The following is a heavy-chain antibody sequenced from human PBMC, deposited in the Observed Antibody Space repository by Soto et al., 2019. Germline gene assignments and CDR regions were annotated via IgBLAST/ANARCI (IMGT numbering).Heavy chain of an antibody. Sequence: SETMSLTSPVSGGSISSYYWSWIRQKPGKGLEWIGYIYYSGSTNYNPSLKSRVTISVDTSKNQFSLKLSSVTAADTAVYYCARAGRDCSSTSCYVIWGLGSDAFDIWGQGTMVTVSS. D-gene: IGHD2-2*01. CDR3: ARAGRDCSSTSCYVIWGLGSDAFDI. CDR1: GGSISSYY. J-gene: IGHJ3*02. CDR2: IYYSGST. V-gene: IGHV4-59*01.